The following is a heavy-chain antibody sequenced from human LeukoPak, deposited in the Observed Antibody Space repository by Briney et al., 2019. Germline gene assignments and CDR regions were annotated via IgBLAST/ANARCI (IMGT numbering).Heavy chain of an antibody. J-gene: IGHJ4*02. D-gene: IGHD2-15*01. Sequence: GGSLRLSCAASGFTFSSYAMSCVRQAPGKGLEWVSAISGSGGSTYYADSVKGRFTISRDNSKNTLYLQMNSLRAEDTAVYYCAKDPRYCSGGSCYSNYFDYWGQGTLVTVSS. V-gene: IGHV3-23*01. CDR1: GFTFSSYA. CDR3: AKDPRYCSGGSCYSNYFDY. CDR2: ISGSGGST.